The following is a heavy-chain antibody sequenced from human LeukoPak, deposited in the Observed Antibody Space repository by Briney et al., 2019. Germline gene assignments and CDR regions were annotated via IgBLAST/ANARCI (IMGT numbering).Heavy chain of an antibody. V-gene: IGHV3-30*18. CDR1: QFSFSSYG. J-gene: IGHJ4*02. CDR3: AKDRAKYTGYVHFDY. Sequence: PGRSLRLSCAASQFSFSSYGMHWVRQAPGKGLEWVGVISYDGSDKYYGESVKGRFTISRDNSKNTLYLQMNSLRAEDTAVYYCAKDRAKYTGYVHFDYWGQGTLVTVSS. D-gene: IGHD5-12*01. CDR2: ISYDGSDK.